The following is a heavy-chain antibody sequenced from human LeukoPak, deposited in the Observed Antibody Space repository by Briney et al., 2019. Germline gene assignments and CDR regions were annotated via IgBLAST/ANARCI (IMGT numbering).Heavy chain of an antibody. D-gene: IGHD3-10*01. CDR1: GYTFTSYG. V-gene: IGHV1-18*01. Sequence: ASVKVSCKASGYTFTSYGISWVRQAPGQGLEWMGWISAYNGNTNYAQKLQGRVTMTRNTSISTAYMELSSLRSEDTAVYYCARIKSPMVRGVISDNWFDPWGQGTLVTVSS. CDR2: ISAYNGNT. CDR3: ARIKSPMVRGVISDNWFDP. J-gene: IGHJ5*02.